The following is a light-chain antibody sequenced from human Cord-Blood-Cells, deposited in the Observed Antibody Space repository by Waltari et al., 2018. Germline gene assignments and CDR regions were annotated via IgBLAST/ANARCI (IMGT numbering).Light chain of an antibody. J-gene: IGKJ1*01. CDR3: QQYNNWPRT. CDR2: GSA. Sequence: EIVMTQSPATLSVSPGGRATLSCRARQSVSSNLAWYQQKPGQAPRLLIYGSATRATGNPARFSGSGSETEFTLTISSLQSEDFAVYYCQQYNNWPRTFGQGTKVEIK. V-gene: IGKV3-15*01. CDR1: QSVSSN.